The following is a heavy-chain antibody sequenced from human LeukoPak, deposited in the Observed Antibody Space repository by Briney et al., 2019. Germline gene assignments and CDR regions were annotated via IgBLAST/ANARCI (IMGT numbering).Heavy chain of an antibody. V-gene: IGHV3-64*04. J-gene: IGHJ4*02. CDR2: ITSNGGST. CDR3: ATKIVANFDY. D-gene: IGHD5-12*01. CDR1: GFTFSSYA. Sequence: QPGGSLRLSCSASGFTFSSYAMNWVRQAPGKGLEYVSAITSNGGSTYYADSVKGRSTISRDNSKNTLYLQMNSLRPEDTAVYYCATKIVANFDYWGQGTLVTVSS.